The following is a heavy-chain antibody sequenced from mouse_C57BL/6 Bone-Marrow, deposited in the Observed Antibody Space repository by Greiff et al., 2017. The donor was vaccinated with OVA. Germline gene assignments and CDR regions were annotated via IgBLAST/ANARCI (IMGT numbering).Heavy chain of an antibody. CDR3: ARSLLWYRHWYFDV. CDR2: INPNNGGT. D-gene: IGHD2-10*01. CDR1: GYTFTDYY. Sequence: EVQLQQSGPELVKPGASVKISCKASGYTFTDYYMNWVKQSHGKSLEWIGDINPNNGGTSYNQKFKGKATLTVDKSSSTAYMELRSLTSEDSAVYYCARSLLWYRHWYFDVWGTGTTVTVSS. V-gene: IGHV1-26*01. J-gene: IGHJ1*03.